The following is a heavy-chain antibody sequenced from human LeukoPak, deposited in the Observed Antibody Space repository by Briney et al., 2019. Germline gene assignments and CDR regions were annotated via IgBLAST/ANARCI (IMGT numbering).Heavy chain of an antibody. J-gene: IGHJ4*02. CDR1: GGSISSGGYY. Sequence: SETLSLTCTVSGGSISSGGYYWSWIRQHPGKGLEWIGYIYYSGSTYYNPSLKSRVTISVDTSKNQFSLKLSSVTAADTAVYYCARAMVRGVIGDYWGQGTLVTVSS. V-gene: IGHV4-31*03. CDR3: ARAMVRGVIGDY. CDR2: IYYSGST. D-gene: IGHD3-10*01.